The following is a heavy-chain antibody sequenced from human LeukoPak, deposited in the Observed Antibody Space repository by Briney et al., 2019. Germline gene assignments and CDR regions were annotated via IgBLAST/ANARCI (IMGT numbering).Heavy chain of an antibody. Sequence: GASVKVSCKASGYTFTRYGMSWVRQAPGQGLEWMGCISAYNGNTNYAQKLQGRVTMTTDTSTSTAYMELRTLRSDDTAVYYCARADTVRLGELSHFDYWGQGTLVTVSS. CDR3: ARADTVRLGELSHFDY. D-gene: IGHD3-16*02. J-gene: IGHJ4*02. V-gene: IGHV1-18*01. CDR1: GYTFTRYG. CDR2: ISAYNGNT.